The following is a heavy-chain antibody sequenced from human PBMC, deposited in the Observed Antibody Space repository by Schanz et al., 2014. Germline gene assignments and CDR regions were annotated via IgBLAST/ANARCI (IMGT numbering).Heavy chain of an antibody. CDR3: VRVSFADPRLYRGMDRDIDY. CDR1: GFIFRSFG. J-gene: IGHJ4*02. Sequence: QGQLVESGGGVVQPGKSLRLSCATSGFIFRSFGIHWVRQAPGKGLEWVAVIWSDGTNEYYADSVKGRFTISGDSSKYTVYLQMNSLRAEDTAVYYCVRVSFADPRLYRGMDRDIDYWGQGTLVTVSS. V-gene: IGHV3-33*01. D-gene: IGHD5-18*01. CDR2: IWSDGTNE.